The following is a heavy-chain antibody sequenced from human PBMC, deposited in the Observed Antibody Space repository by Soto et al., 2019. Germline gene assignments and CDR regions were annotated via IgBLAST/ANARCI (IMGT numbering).Heavy chain of an antibody. CDR2: IIPTLGIA. J-gene: IGHJ6*03. Sequence: SVKVSCKASGGTFSSYTISWVRQAPGQGLEWMGRIIPTLGIANYAQKFQGRVTITADKSTSTAYMELSSLRSEDTAVYYCAREGKGTGYCSSTSCYGGGYYYYYMDVWGKGTTVTVSS. D-gene: IGHD2-2*01. V-gene: IGHV1-69*04. CDR1: GGTFSSYT. CDR3: AREGKGTGYCSSTSCYGGGYYYYYMDV.